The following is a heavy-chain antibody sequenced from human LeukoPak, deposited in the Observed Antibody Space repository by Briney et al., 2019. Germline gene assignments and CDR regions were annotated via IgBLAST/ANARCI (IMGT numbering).Heavy chain of an antibody. J-gene: IGHJ5*02. Sequence: ASVKASCKASGYTFTSYGISWVRQAPGQGLEWMGWISAYNGNTNYAQKLQGRVTMTTDTSTSTAYMELRSLRSDDTAVYYCARSAIAVPGTGFDPWGQGTLVTVSS. CDR2: ISAYNGNT. D-gene: IGHD6-19*01. CDR3: ARSAIAVPGTGFDP. CDR1: GYTFTSYG. V-gene: IGHV1-18*01.